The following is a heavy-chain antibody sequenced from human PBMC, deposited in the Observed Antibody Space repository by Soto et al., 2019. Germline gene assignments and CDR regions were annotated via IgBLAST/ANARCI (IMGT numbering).Heavy chain of an antibody. V-gene: IGHV6-1*01. CDR2: TYYRSKWYN. J-gene: IGHJ6*02. CDR1: GDRVSSASAA. Sequence: RTLSLTCAISGDRVSSASAAWNWIRQSPSRGLEWLGRTYYRSKWYNDYAVSVKSRITINPDTSKNQFSLQMNSVTPDDTAVYYCPRDSAWISVSGTLYYYGMDVWGQGTTVTVSS. D-gene: IGHD6-19*01. CDR3: PRDSAWISVSGTLYYYGMDV.